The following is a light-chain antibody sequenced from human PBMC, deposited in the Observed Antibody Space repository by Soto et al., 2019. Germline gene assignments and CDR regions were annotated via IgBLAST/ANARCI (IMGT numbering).Light chain of an antibody. Sequence: QSVLTQPPSVSGAPGQRVTISCTGSSSNIGAGYDVHWYQQLPGTAPKLLIYGNSNRPSGVPDRFSGSKSGTSASLAITGLQXXXXXDYXCQSYDSSLSGWVFGGGTKVTVL. J-gene: IGLJ3*02. CDR1: SSNIGAGYD. CDR3: QSYDSSLSGWV. CDR2: GNS. V-gene: IGLV1-40*01.